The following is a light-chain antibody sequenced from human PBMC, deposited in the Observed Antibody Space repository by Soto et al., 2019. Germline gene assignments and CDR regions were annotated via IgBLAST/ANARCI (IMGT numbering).Light chain of an antibody. CDR2: NTS. J-gene: IGKJ1*01. CDR3: QKRSNFVWT. Sequence: EIVLTQSPATLSLSPGERTTLSCRASQSVGNFLAWYQHKPGQAPRLLMYNTSNRATGVPARFSGSGYGTDFTLTISSLEPEDFAVYFCQKRSNFVWTFGQGNKVEV. V-gene: IGKV3-11*01. CDR1: QSVGNF.